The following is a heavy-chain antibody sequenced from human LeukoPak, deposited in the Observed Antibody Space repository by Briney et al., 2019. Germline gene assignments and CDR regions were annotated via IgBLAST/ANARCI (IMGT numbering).Heavy chain of an antibody. Sequence: SETLSLTCTVSGGSISSYYWSWIRQPPGKGLEWIGYIYYSGSTNYNPSLKSRVTISVDTSKNQFSLKLSSVTAADTAVYYCAREVVAVASRLFDYWGQGTLVTVSS. CDR1: GGSISSYY. V-gene: IGHV4-59*01. J-gene: IGHJ4*02. CDR3: AREVVAVASRLFDY. D-gene: IGHD6-19*01. CDR2: IYYSGST.